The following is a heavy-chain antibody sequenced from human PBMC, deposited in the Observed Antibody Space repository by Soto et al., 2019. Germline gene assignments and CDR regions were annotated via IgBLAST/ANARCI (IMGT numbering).Heavy chain of an antibody. Sequence: GGSLRLSCAASGFTFNSYAMSWVRQAPGKWLEWVSSISGSGGSTHYAESVKGRLTISRENSKNTLYLQMNNLRAEDTAIYSCARGYCVNGVCYGSPHWFDSWGQGXLVTVSS. CDR3: ARGYCVNGVCYGSPHWFDS. J-gene: IGHJ5*01. CDR1: GFTFNSYA. D-gene: IGHD2-8*01. V-gene: IGHV3-23*01. CDR2: ISGSGGST.